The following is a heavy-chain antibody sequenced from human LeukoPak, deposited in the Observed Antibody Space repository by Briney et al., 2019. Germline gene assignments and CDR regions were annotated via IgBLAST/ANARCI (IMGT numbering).Heavy chain of an antibody. Sequence: GGSLRLSCAASGFTFSSYGMHWVRQAPGKGLEWVAVISYDGSNKYYADSVKGRFTISRDNSKNTLYLRMNSLRAEDTAVYYCAKDFGEQLELRLFDYWGQGTLVTVSS. CDR3: AKDFGEQLELRLFDY. J-gene: IGHJ4*02. D-gene: IGHD1-7*01. CDR1: GFTFSSYG. CDR2: ISYDGSNK. V-gene: IGHV3-30*18.